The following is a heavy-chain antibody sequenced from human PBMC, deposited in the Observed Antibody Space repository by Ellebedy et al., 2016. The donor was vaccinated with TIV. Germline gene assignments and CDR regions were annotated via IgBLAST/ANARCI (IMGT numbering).Heavy chain of an antibody. D-gene: IGHD2-8*01. Sequence: AASVKVSCKTSGDTLTGYYFHWVRQAPGQGLEWMGWINPDSGGTNSAHKFQGRVTLTRDTSTNTAYMELSGLRSDDTAVYFCAREPHGVYYFDSWGKGSLLTVSS. CDR1: GDTLTGYY. CDR2: INPDSGGT. CDR3: AREPHGVYYFDS. V-gene: IGHV1-2*02. J-gene: IGHJ4*02.